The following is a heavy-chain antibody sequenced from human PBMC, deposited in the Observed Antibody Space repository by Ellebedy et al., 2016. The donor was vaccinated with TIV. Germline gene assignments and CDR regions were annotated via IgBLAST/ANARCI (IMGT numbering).Heavy chain of an antibody. CDR1: GFTFRSYW. V-gene: IGHV3-7*01. CDR2: IYQAGSEK. J-gene: IGHJ5*02. CDR3: ARRGSYGDYAVQINNWFDR. Sequence: GGSLRLSCAASGFTFRSYWMSWVRQAPGKGLEWVANIYQAGSEKYYVDSVKGRFTISRDNAKNSLYLQMNSLRVEDTAVYYCARRGSYGDYAVQINNWFDRWGQGTLVTVYS. D-gene: IGHD4-17*01.